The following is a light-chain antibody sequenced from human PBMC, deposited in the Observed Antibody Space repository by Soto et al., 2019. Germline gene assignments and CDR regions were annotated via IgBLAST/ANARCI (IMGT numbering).Light chain of an antibody. CDR2: AAS. J-gene: IGKJ1*01. Sequence: DVQMTQSPPSLSASVGDSVTITCRASQRVNNYLNWYQQKPGEAPKLLIYAASTLQSGVPSRFSGSGSGTDFTLTISCLQSEDFATYYCQQYYSYPRTFGQGTKVDIK. CDR3: QQYYSYPRT. CDR1: QRVNNY. V-gene: IGKV1-39*01.